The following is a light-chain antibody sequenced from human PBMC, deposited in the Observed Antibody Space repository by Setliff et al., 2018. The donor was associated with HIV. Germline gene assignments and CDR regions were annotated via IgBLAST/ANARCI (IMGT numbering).Light chain of an antibody. J-gene: IGLJ1*01. Sequence: QSALTQPRSVSGSPGKSVTISCSGSTSDVGGYDFVSWYQHHPGRAPKLMIYDVNKRPSGVPDRFSASKSGNTASLTISGLQAEDEADYYCCSYAGSQTFLFGPGTKVTVL. V-gene: IGLV2-11*01. CDR2: DVN. CDR1: TSDVGGYDF. CDR3: CSYAGSQTFL.